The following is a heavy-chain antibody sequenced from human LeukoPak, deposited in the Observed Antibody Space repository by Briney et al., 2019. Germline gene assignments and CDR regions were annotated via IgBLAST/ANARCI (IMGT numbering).Heavy chain of an antibody. CDR1: GFYFANYA. CDR3: AKDLGYCSSTSCYGGDY. Sequence: PGGSLRLSCAASGFYFANYAMSWVRQAPGKGLEWVSATVGGGSPNTYHADSVKGRFTISRDNSKNTLYLQMNSLRAEDTAVYYCAKDLGYCSSTSCYGGDYWGQGTLVTVSS. J-gene: IGHJ4*02. CDR2: TVGGGSPNT. D-gene: IGHD2-2*01. V-gene: IGHV3-23*01.